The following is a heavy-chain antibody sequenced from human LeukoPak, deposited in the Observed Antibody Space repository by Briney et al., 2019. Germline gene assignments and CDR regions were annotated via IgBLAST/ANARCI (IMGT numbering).Heavy chain of an antibody. CDR2: IIPILGIA. J-gene: IGHJ4*02. V-gene: IGHV1-69*04. D-gene: IGHD3-9*01. Sequence: ASVKVSCKASGGTFSSYAISWVRQAPGQGLEWMGRIIPILGIANYAQKFQGRVTTTADKSTSTAYMELSSLRSEDTAVYYCARDPPILTGYYAYWGQGTLVTVSS. CDR1: GGTFSSYA. CDR3: ARDPPILTGYYAY.